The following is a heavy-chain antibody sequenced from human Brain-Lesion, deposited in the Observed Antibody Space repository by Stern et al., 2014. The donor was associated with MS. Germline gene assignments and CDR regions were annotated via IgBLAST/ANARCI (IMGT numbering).Heavy chain of an antibody. Sequence: VQLVESGPGLVKPSQTLSLTCIVSGGSISSGSFYWNWIRQPAGKGLEWIGRIYSSGSTNYNPYLKSRVTISGDTSQNQFSLKMFFMTAADTAVYYCARETGGYTYGDTDFFDYWGQGALVTVSS. CDR2: IYSSGST. CDR3: ARETGGYTYGDTDFFDY. D-gene: IGHD5-18*01. J-gene: IGHJ4*02. V-gene: IGHV4-61*02. CDR1: GGSISSGSFY.